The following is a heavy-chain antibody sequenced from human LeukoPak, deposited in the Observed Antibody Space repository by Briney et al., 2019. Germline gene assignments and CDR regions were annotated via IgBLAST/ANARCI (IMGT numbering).Heavy chain of an antibody. CDR2: ISYDGSNT. CDR1: GFIFSSYG. V-gene: IGHV3-30*18. D-gene: IGHD6-19*01. J-gene: IGHJ4*02. Sequence: GGSLRLSCAASGFIFSSYGMHWVRQAPGKGLEWMALISYDGSNTYYIDSVKGRFTISRDNSKNMVYLQMNSLRAEDTAVYYCAKDFLRSSASYTSAWHDGLADYWGQGTLVIVSS. CDR3: AKDFLRSSASYTSAWHDGLADY.